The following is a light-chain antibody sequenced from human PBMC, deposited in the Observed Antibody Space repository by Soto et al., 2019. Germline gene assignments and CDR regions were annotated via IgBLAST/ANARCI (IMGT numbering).Light chain of an antibody. CDR3: LQRSDWPIT. V-gene: IGKV3-11*01. CDR2: DAS. CDR1: QTISTY. Sequence: EIVLTQSPPTLSLSPGESAALSFRVSQTISTYLAWYQQKPGQAPRLLIYDASTRATGIPARFSGSGSGTDFTLTISYLEPEDFAVYYCLQRSDWPITFGQGTRLEIK. J-gene: IGKJ5*01.